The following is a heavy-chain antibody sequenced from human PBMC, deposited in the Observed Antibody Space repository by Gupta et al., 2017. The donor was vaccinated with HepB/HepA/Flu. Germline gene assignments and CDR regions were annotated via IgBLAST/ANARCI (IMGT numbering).Heavy chain of an antibody. CDR2: IYYSGST. CDR3: ARSEYDFWTPFDP. J-gene: IGHJ5*02. V-gene: IGHV4-39*01. CDR1: GGSISSSSYY. D-gene: IGHD3-3*01. Sequence: QLQLQESGPGLVKPSETLSLTCTVSGGSISSSSYYWGWIRQPPGKGLEWIGSIYYSGSTYYNPSLKSRVTISVDTSKNQFSLKLSSVTAADTAVYYCARSEYDFWTPFDPWGQGTLVTVSS.